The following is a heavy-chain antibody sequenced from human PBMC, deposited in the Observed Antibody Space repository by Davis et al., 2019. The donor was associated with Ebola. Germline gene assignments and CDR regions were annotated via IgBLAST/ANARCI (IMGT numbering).Heavy chain of an antibody. CDR3: ARDLPGIADAFDI. J-gene: IGHJ3*02. D-gene: IGHD6-13*01. CDR2: INHSGST. Sequence: SETLSLTCAVYGGSFSGYYWSWIRQPPGKGLEWIGEINHSGSTNYNPSLKSRVTISVDTSKNQFSLKLSSVTAADTAVYYCARDLPGIADAFDIWGQGTMVTVSS. V-gene: IGHV4-34*01. CDR1: GGSFSGYY.